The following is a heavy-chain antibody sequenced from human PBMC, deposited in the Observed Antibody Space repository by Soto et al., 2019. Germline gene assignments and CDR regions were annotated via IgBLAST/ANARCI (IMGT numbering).Heavy chain of an antibody. CDR2: ISSSSTYI. D-gene: IGHD1-1*01. Sequence: GGSLSLSCAASGFTFSSYSMNLVRQAPGKGLEWVSSISSSSTYIYYADSLKGRFTISRDSAKNSLYLQMNSLRAEDTAVYYCARLLEGDYWYFDLWGRGTLVTVSS. CDR1: GFTFSSYS. CDR3: ARLLEGDYWYFDL. V-gene: IGHV3-21*01. J-gene: IGHJ2*01.